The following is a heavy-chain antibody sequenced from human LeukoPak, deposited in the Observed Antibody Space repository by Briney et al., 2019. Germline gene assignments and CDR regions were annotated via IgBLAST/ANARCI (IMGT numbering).Heavy chain of an antibody. CDR1: GGSISSYC. V-gene: IGHV4-59*01. Sequence: SETLSLTCTVSGGSISSYCWSWIRQPPGKGLEWIGYIYDSGSTNYNPSLKSRVTISVDTSKNQFSLKLSSVTAADTAVYYCARVGGTNYYYYGMDVWGQGTTVTVSS. J-gene: IGHJ6*02. D-gene: IGHD1-1*01. CDR2: IYDSGST. CDR3: ARVGGTNYYYYGMDV.